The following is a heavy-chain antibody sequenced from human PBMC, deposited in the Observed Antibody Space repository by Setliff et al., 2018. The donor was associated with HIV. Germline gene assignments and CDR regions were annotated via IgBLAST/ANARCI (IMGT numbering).Heavy chain of an antibody. V-gene: IGHV4-39*01. D-gene: IGHD1-26*01. CDR2: IHQSGTA. Sequence: TLSLPCAVSGVSVNNDDDYWGWIRQPPGKGLEWIAIIHQSGTAHKRPSLKSRVTISIDTSENLFSLKLSGVTAADTAIYYCARQVGEGKWYLDSWGHGTLVTVSS. CDR1: GVSVNNDDDY. CDR3: ARQVGEGKWYLDS. J-gene: IGHJ4*01.